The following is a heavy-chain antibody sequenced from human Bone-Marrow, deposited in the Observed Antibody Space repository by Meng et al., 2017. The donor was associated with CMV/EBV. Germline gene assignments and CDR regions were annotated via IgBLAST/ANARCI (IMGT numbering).Heavy chain of an antibody. D-gene: IGHD3-3*01. Sequence: GGSLRLSCAASGFTFSSYSMNWVRQAPGKGLEWVSSISSSSSYIYYADSVKGRFTISRDNAKNSLYLQMNSLRAEDTAVYYCARGGSITIFGVAARTGWFDPWGQGTLVTVYS. V-gene: IGHV3-21*01. J-gene: IGHJ5*02. CDR3: ARGGSITIFGVAARTGWFDP. CDR1: GFTFSSYS. CDR2: ISSSSSYI.